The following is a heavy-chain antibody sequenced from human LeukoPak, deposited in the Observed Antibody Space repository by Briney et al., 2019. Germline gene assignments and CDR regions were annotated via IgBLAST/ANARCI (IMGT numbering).Heavy chain of an antibody. CDR2: ISNSGGST. V-gene: IGHV3-23*01. J-gene: IGHJ4*02. CDR1: GFTFSSYA. D-gene: IGHD7-27*01. Sequence: GGSLRLSCAASGFTFSSYAMTWVRQAPGKGLEWVSGISNSGGSTYYADSVKGRFTISRDNSKNTPYLQMNGLRVEDTAVYYCAKDFVSGDGKWEIDYWGQGTLVTVSS. CDR3: AKDFVSGDGKWEIDY.